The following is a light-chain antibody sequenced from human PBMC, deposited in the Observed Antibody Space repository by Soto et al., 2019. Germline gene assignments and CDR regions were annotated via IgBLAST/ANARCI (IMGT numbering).Light chain of an antibody. CDR2: RAS. CDR1: QSVSSN. Sequence: EIVMTQSPATLSVSPGERATLSCRASQSVSSNLAWYQQNPGQAPRLLIYRASTRATGIPARFSGSGSGTEFTLTISRLQSEDFAVYYCQQYNNWPPPLTFGGGTKVEIK. V-gene: IGKV3-15*01. CDR3: QQYNNWPPPLT. J-gene: IGKJ4*01.